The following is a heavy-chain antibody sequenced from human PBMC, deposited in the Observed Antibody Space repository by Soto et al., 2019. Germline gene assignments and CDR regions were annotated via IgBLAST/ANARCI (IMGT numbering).Heavy chain of an antibody. CDR2: IYYSGST. Sequence: SETLSLTCTVSGGSISSYHWSWIRQPPGKGLEWIGYIYYSGSTNYNPSLESRVTISVDTSKNQFSLKLSSVTAADTAVYYCARHYCSAGNCYYFDYWGQGTLVTVSS. CDR1: GGSISSYH. V-gene: IGHV4-59*08. D-gene: IGHD2-15*01. J-gene: IGHJ4*02. CDR3: ARHYCSAGNCYYFDY.